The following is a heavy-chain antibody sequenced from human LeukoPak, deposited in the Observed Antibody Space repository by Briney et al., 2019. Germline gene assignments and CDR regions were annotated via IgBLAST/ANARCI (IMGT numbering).Heavy chain of an antibody. V-gene: IGHV1-69*04. CDR1: GGTFSSYA. Sequence: SVKVSCKASGGTFSSYAISWVRQAPGQGLEWMGRIIPIFGIANYAQKFQGRVTITADKSTSTAYMELSSLRSEDTAVYYCAREVYGSGSYSGMDVWGQGTSVTVSS. D-gene: IGHD3-10*01. J-gene: IGHJ6*02. CDR3: AREVYGSGSYSGMDV. CDR2: IIPIFGIA.